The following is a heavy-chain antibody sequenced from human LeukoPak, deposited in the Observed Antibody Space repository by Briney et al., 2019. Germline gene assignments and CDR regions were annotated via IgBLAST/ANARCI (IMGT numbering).Heavy chain of an antibody. V-gene: IGHV1-46*01. CDR3: ARGGGLGYSIGQSDFDY. D-gene: IGHD6-25*01. Sequence: ASVKVSCKASGYTFTSYYMHWVRQAPGQGLEWMGIINPSGGSTSYAQKFQGRVTMTRDTSTSTVYMELSSLRSEDTAVYYCARGGGLGYSIGQSDFDYWGQGTLVTVSS. CDR2: INPSGGST. J-gene: IGHJ4*02. CDR1: GYTFTSYY.